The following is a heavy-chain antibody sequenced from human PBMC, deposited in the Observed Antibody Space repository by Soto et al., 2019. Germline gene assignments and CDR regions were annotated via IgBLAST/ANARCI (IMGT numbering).Heavy chain of an antibody. J-gene: IGHJ4*02. CDR1: GFTFSSYA. V-gene: IGHV3-23*01. CDR3: AKDKATGDGYINFGY. Sequence: GGSLRLSCAASGFTFSSYAMSWVRQAPGKGLEWVSTISGSGGSTYYADSVKGRFTISRDNSKNTLYLQMNSLRAEDTAVYYCAKDKATGDGYINFGYWGQGTLVTVSS. CDR2: ISGSGGST. D-gene: IGHD5-12*01.